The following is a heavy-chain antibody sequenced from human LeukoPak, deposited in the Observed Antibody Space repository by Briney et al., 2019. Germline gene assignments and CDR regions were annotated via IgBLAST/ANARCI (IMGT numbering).Heavy chain of an antibody. D-gene: IGHD4-17*01. CDR1: GGSISRYY. CDR3: ARDADDYGDYLDAFDI. CDR2: IYYSGST. Sequence: PSVTLSLTCTVSGGSISRYYWSWIRHPPGKGREWIGYIYYSGSTNYNPSLKSRVTISVDTSKNQFSLKLRSVTAADTAVYYCARDADDYGDYLDAFDIWGQGTMVTVSS. V-gene: IGHV4-59*01. J-gene: IGHJ3*02.